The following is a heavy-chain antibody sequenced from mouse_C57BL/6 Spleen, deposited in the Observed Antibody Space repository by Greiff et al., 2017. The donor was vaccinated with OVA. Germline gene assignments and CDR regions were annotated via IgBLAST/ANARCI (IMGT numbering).Heavy chain of an antibody. J-gene: IGHJ1*03. Sequence: VQLQQPGAELARPGASVKLSCKASGYTFTSYGISWVKQRTGQGLEWIGEIYPRSGNTYYNEKFKGKATLTADKSSSTAYMELRSLTSEDSAVYFCARSNNGNFDVWGTGTTVTVSS. V-gene: IGHV1-81*01. CDR2: IYPRSGNT. D-gene: IGHD4-1*01. CDR1: GYTFTSYG. CDR3: ARSNNGNFDV.